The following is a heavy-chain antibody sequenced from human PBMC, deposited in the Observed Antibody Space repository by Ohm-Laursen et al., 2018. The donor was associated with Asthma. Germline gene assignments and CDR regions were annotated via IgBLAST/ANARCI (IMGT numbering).Heavy chain of an antibody. V-gene: IGHV3-74*01. CDR2: IFPDGRQT. D-gene: IGHD7-27*01. Sequence: SLRLSCAASGFSFRNYFMHWVRQRPGGGLDWVSHIFPDGRQTNYADSVKGRFTISRDDAENTLYLQMNSLRADDSAVYYCATSKPADLGISFYDYWGQGTLVTVSS. J-gene: IGHJ4*02. CDR1: GFSFRNYF. CDR3: ATSKPADLGISFYDY.